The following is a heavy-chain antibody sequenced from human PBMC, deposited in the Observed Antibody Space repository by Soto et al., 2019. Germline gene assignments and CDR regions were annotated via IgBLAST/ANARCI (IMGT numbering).Heavy chain of an antibody. CDR2: ISYDGSNK. Sequence: QVQLVESGGGVVQPGRSLRLSCAASGFTFSSYAMHWVRQAPGKGLEWVAVISYDGSNKYYADSVKGRFTISRDNSKNTLYLQMNSLRAEDTAVYYCAREWQGAMIVASSDYWGQGTLVTVSS. V-gene: IGHV3-30-3*01. J-gene: IGHJ4*02. CDR1: GFTFSSYA. CDR3: AREWQGAMIVASSDY. D-gene: IGHD3-22*01.